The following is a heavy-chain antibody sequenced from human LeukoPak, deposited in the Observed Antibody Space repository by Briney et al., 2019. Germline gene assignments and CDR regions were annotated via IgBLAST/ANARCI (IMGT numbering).Heavy chain of an antibody. J-gene: IGHJ5*02. D-gene: IGHD3-10*01. V-gene: IGHV4-34*01. CDR3: ARGPLYGSGIGRWFDP. CDR1: GGSFSGYY. CDR2: INHSGST. Sequence: ETLSLTCAVYGGSFSGYYWSWIRQPPGKGLEWIGEINHSGSTNYNPSLKSRVTISVDTSKNQFFLKLSSVTAADTAVYYCARGPLYGSGIGRWFDPWGQGTLVTVSS.